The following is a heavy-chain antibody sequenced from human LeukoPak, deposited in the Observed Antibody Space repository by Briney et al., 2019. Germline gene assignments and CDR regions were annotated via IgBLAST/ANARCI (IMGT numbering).Heavy chain of an antibody. CDR2: IYASGST. CDR1: GGSISSYY. D-gene: IGHD3-16*01. V-gene: IGHV4-4*09. Sequence: PSETLSLTCTVSGGSISSYYWSWIRQPPGKGLEWIGYIYASGSTNYNPSLKSRVTISVDTSKNQFSLKLSSVTAADTAVYYCARHWGYYYYYMDVWGKGTTVTVSS. CDR3: ARHWGYYYYYMDV. J-gene: IGHJ6*03.